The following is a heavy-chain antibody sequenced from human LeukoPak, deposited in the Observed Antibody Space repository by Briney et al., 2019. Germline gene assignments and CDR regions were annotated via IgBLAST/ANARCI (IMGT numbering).Heavy chain of an antibody. J-gene: IGHJ4*02. V-gene: IGHV3-66*01. CDR2: IYGGGTT. D-gene: IGHD5-12*01. CDR3: ALALAVSGFNYFDY. Sequence: SGGSLRLSCAASGFTVSSYYMTWVRQAPGKGLEWVSVIYGGGTTYYADSVKGRFTISRDNSKNTLFLQMNSLRAEDTAVYYCALALAVSGFNYFDYWGQGTLVTVSS. CDR1: GFTVSSYY.